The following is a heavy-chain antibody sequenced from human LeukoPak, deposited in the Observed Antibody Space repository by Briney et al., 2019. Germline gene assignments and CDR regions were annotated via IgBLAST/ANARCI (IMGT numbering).Heavy chain of an antibody. CDR2: IYYSGIT. Sequence: PSETLSLTCTVSGGSISSYYWSWIRQPPGKGLEWIGSIYYSGITNYNPSLKSRVSISVDTSKNQFSLRLSSVTAVDTAIYYCTRDLTGGLYFDYWGQGTLVTVSS. CDR1: GGSISSYY. J-gene: IGHJ4*02. D-gene: IGHD7-27*01. CDR3: TRDLTGGLYFDY. V-gene: IGHV4-59*01.